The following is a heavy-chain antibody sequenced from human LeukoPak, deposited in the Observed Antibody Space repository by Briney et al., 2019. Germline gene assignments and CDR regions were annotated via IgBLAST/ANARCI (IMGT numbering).Heavy chain of an antibody. J-gene: IGHJ5*02. CDR2: IYTSGST. V-gene: IGHV4-61*02. Sequence: PSETLSLTCTDSGDSISSGIYYWIWIRQPAGKGLEWIGRIYTSGSTNYNPSLKSRVTILVDTSKNQFSLKLSSVTAADTAVYYCARGSIAGGSWRWFDPWGQGTLVTVSS. D-gene: IGHD1-26*01. CDR1: GDSISSGIYY. CDR3: ARGSIAGGSWRWFDP.